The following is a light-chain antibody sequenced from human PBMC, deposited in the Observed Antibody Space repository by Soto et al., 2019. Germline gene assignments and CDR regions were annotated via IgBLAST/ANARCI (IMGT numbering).Light chain of an antibody. Sequence: TQMTQSPSSLSASVGNRVTITCRASQSISSYLDWYQQKPGKAPKLLIYDASNLETGVPSRFSGSGSGTEFTLTISSLQPDDFATYYCQHYNSYSEAFGQGTKVDIK. V-gene: IGKV1-5*01. CDR2: DAS. CDR3: QHYNSYSEA. CDR1: QSISSY. J-gene: IGKJ1*01.